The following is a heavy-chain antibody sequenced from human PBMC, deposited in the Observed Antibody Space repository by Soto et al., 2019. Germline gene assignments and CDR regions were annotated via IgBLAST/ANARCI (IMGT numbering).Heavy chain of an antibody. CDR1: GYTFISYV. CDR3: ARLSEGGTFPFDY. V-gene: IGHV1-3*01. Sequence: GASVKVSCKASGYTFISYVMHWVRQAPGQRLEWMGWINAGNGNTKYSQKFQGRVTITRDTSTSTAYMELRSLRFDDTAVYYCARLSEGGTFPFDYWGQGTLVTVS. J-gene: IGHJ4*02. CDR2: INAGNGNT. D-gene: IGHD3-16*01.